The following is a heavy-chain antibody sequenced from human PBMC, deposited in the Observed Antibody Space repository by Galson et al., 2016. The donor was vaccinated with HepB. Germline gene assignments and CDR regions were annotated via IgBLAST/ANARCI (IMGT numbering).Heavy chain of an antibody. CDR1: GFRFSGHA. V-gene: IGHV3-30-3*01. CDR3: ARDRFGGGMDL. Sequence: SLRLSCAASGFRFSGHAFHWVRQAPGKGLEWLTITSIDGNNRFYADSVKGRFTISRDNFKNTLYLEMNSLRVEETAVYYCARDRFGGGMDLWGQGTTVTVFS. J-gene: IGHJ6*01. CDR2: TSIDGNNR. D-gene: IGHD3-10*01.